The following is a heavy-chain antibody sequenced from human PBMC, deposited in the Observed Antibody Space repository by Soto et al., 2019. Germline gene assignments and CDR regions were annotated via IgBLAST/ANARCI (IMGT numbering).Heavy chain of an antibody. CDR2: INHSGST. CDR1: GGSFSGYY. J-gene: IGHJ6*02. Sequence: ETLSLTCAVYGGSFSGYYWSWIRQPPGKGLEWIGEINHSGSTNYNPSLKSRVTISVDTSKNQFSLKLSSVTAADTAVYYCARYDEGHYYGMDVWGQGTTVTVSS. CDR3: ARYDEGHYYGMDV. V-gene: IGHV4-34*01. D-gene: IGHD3-3*01.